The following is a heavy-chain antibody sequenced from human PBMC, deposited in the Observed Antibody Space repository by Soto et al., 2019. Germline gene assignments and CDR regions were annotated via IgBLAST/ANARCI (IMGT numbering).Heavy chain of an antibody. CDR3: ARDVSPGSSSLYLDAFDI. V-gene: IGHV3-7*05. CDR2: INRDGSKQ. Sequence: EVQLEESGGDLVQPGGYLRLSCAASGFTLSAYWMTWVRQAPGKGLEWVANINRDGSKQSYLDSVRGRFTISIDNVGNSLYRQMDSLRADDTALYYCARDVSPGSSSLYLDAFDIWGQGTMVTVSS. CDR1: GFTLSAYW. J-gene: IGHJ3*02. D-gene: IGHD6-13*01.